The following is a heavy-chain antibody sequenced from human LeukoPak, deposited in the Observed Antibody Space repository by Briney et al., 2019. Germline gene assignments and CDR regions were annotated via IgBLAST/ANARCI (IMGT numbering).Heavy chain of an antibody. CDR3: ASLGGTYDY. Sequence: SESLSLTCTVSGGSISSYFWSWIRQPPGKGLEWIGYIYNSGSTKYNPSLQSQVSISVHTSKSQVSLKLSSVTAADTAVYYCASLGGTYDYWGQGTLVTVSS. V-gene: IGHV4-59*08. CDR1: GGSISSYF. D-gene: IGHD1-26*01. J-gene: IGHJ4*02. CDR2: IYNSGST.